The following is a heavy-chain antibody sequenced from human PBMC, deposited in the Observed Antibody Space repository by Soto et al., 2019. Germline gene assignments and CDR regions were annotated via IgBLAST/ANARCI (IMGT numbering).Heavy chain of an antibody. V-gene: IGHV4-4*07. CDR3: ARGGQDFWSGPFDY. CDR1: GGCISNYC. CDR2: IDNSGST. Sequence: SETLSLTCTVCGGCISNYCFNWIRQPAGKGLEWIGRIDNSGSTNYNPSLKSRITMSADTSRNQFSLKLTSVTAADTAVYYCARGGQDFWSGPFDYWGQGALVTVSS. J-gene: IGHJ4*02. D-gene: IGHD3-3*01.